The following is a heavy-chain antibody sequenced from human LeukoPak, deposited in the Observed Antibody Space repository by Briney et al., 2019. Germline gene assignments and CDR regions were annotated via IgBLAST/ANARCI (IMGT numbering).Heavy chain of an antibody. CDR3: ARVGFPVTDY. CDR1: GGTFSGCY. J-gene: IGHJ4*02. Sequence: SETLSLSCAVYGGTFSGCYWSWIRQTPGKGLECIGGINHSGSSNYNPSLKSRVTISLDTSKNQFSLKLSSVTAADTAVYYCARVGFPVTDYWGQGTLVTVSS. V-gene: IGHV4-34*01. D-gene: IGHD2-21*02. CDR2: INHSGSS.